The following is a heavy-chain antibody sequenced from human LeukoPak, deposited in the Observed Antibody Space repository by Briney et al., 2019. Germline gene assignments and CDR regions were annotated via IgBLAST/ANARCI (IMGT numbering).Heavy chain of an antibody. CDR2: ISGSGGST. D-gene: IGHD4-17*01. CDR1: GLTFSSYA. CDR3: AKDETTVTTPGDY. V-gene: IGHV3-23*01. Sequence: GGSMRLSCAASGLTFSSYAMSWVRQAPGKGLEWVSAISGSGGSTYYADSVKGRFTISRDNSKNTLYLQMNSLRAEDTAVYYCAKDETTVTTPGDYWGQGTLVTVSS. J-gene: IGHJ4*02.